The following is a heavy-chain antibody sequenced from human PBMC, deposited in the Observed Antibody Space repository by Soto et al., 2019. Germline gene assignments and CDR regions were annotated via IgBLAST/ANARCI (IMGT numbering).Heavy chain of an antibody. Sequence: QVQLVESGGGVVQPGRSLRLSCAASGFSFSTSGMHWVRQAPGKGLEWVAVIPYDGSHQYYADSVKGRFTISRDNSKNTLYLQMNSLRPADTAVYYCAKLLVLEGEVQDFDYWGQGALVTVS. CDR2: IPYDGSHQ. CDR1: GFSFSTSG. J-gene: IGHJ4*02. D-gene: IGHD3-3*01. V-gene: IGHV3-30*18. CDR3: AKLLVLEGEVQDFDY.